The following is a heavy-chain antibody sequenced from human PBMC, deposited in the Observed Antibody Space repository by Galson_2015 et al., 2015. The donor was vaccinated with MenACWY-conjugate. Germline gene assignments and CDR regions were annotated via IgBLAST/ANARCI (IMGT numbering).Heavy chain of an antibody. CDR2: ISGTSGYT. D-gene: IGHD3-3*01. V-gene: IGHV3-23*01. J-gene: IGHJ5*01. CDR3: AKHHYDFWTGYYEVNWFDS. CDR1: GFTFTTYA. Sequence: SLRLSCAASGFTFTTYAMSWVRQAPGKGLEWVSGISGTSGYTHYADSVTGRFTISRDNSKNTLYLQMNSVRADDTAVYYCAKHHYDFWTGYYEVNWFDSWGQGVLVTVSS.